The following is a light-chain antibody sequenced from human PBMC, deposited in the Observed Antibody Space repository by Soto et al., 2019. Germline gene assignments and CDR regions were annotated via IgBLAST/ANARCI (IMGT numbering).Light chain of an antibody. J-gene: IGLJ1*01. V-gene: IGLV2-8*01. CDR2: EVV. CDR1: KNDIGVYDF. Sequence: QSALTQPPSASGSPGQSVTISCTGTKNDIGVYDFVSWYQHHPGKAPRLIIYEVVQRPSGVPDRFSGSKSGNTAFPTVSGLQAADEADYFCKSYAGSNTYVFGSGTKVTVL. CDR3: KSYAGSNTYV.